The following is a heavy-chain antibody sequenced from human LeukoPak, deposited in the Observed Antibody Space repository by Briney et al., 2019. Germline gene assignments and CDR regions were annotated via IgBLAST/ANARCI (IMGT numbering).Heavy chain of an antibody. D-gene: IGHD3-10*01. CDR3: AKGSTLWFGESLGYYYYYYMDV. CDR1: GFTFSSYW. V-gene: IGHV3-74*01. CDR2: INSDGSST. J-gene: IGHJ6*03. Sequence: GGSLRLSCAASGFTFSSYWMHWVRQAPGKGLVWVSRINSDGSSTSYADSVKGRFTITRDNAKNTLYLQMNSLRAEDTAVYYCAKGSTLWFGESLGYYYYYYMDVWGKGTTVTVSS.